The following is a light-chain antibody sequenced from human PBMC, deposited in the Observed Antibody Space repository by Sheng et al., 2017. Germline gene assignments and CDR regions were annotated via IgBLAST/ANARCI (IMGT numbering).Light chain of an antibody. CDR3: CSYAGSRTVYV. Sequence: QSALTQPASVSGSPGQSITISCTGSSSDVGLNNLVSWYQQHPDKAPKLMIYEVSKRPSGISNRFSGSKSGNTASLTISGLQVEDEAEYYCCSYAGSRTVYVFGTGTAVTVL. CDR2: EVS. CDR1: SSDVGLNNL. J-gene: IGLJ1*01. V-gene: IGLV2-23*02.